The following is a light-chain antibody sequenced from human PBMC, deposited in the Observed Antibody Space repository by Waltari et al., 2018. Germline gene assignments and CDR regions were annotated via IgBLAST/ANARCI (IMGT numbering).Light chain of an antibody. Sequence: QSALTQEASVSGTVGQKVTLSCTGNSNNVGSYAVGWSQQNSHGAPKPVLFGSFLPSGIPDRFSGSRSGTTASLTISGLLPEDEADYYCSTWDYSLSAHGLFGGGTKLTVL. V-gene: IGLV1-36*01. CDR2: GS. CDR1: SNNVGSYA. CDR3: STWDYSLSAHGL. J-gene: IGLJ2*01.